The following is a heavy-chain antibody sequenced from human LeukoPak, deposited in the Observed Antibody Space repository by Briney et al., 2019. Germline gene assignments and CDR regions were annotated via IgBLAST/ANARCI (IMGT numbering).Heavy chain of an antibody. Sequence: GGSLRLSCAASGFTFSSYWMHWVRQAPGKGLEWVSAISGSGGSTYYADSVKGRFTISRDNSKNTLYLQMNSLRAEDTAVYYCAKPRGYYGSGSYPMDVWGKGTTVTISS. J-gene: IGHJ6*03. CDR3: AKPRGYYGSGSYPMDV. CDR2: ISGSGGST. CDR1: GFTFSSYW. V-gene: IGHV3-23*01. D-gene: IGHD3-10*01.